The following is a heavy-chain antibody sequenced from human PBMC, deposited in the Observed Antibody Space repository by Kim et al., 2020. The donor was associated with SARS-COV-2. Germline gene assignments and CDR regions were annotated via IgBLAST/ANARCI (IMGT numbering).Heavy chain of an antibody. CDR3: ARQSNRITIFGVVIIPGVMDV. D-gene: IGHD3-3*01. J-gene: IGHJ6*02. CDR1: GGSISSYY. CDR2: IYYSGST. Sequence: SETLSLTCTVSGGSISSYYWSWIRQPPGKGLEWIGYIYYSGSTNYNPSLKSRVTISVDTSKNQFSLKLSSVTAADTAVYYCARQSNRITIFGVVIIPGVMDVWGQGTTFTVSS. V-gene: IGHV4-59*08.